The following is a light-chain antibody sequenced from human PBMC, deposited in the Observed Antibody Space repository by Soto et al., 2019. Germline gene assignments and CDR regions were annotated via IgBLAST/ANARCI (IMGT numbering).Light chain of an antibody. V-gene: IGLV2-14*01. CDR1: XXXXGGYKY. J-gene: IGLJ3*02. CDR3: SSYTSNTTLVV. CDR2: EVT. Sequence: QSALTQPASVSGSPGQSITISCTGTXXXXGGYKYVCWYQQHPGKAPKLMIYEVTNRPSGVSNRFSGSKSGNTASLTISALQAEDEADYYCSSYTSNTTLVVFGGGTKLTVL.